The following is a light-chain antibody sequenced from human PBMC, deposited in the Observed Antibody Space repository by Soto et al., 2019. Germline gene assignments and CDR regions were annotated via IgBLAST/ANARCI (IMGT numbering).Light chain of an antibody. V-gene: IGLV3-10*01. J-gene: IGLJ1*01. CDR2: EDS. CDR1: ELPRKY. Sequence: SYELTQPPSVSVSPGQTARITCSGDELPRKYAYWYQQKSGQAPVLVFYEDSKRPSGIPGRFSGSSSGTVATLTISGAQVEDEADYFCYSTDRSGNHGVFGAGTKVTVL. CDR3: YSTDRSGNHGV.